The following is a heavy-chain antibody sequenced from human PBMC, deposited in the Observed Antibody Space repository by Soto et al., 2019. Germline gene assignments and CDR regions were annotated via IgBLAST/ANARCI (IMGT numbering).Heavy chain of an antibody. CDR3: ARGSRLTEPNTCFDP. Sequence: GASVKVSCKASGYMFTSFYIHWVRQAPGQGPEWMGMMNPSGGGTSYEQKFQGRVTMTRDTSTNISYMDLSSLTSEDTAVYYCARGSRLTEPNTCFDPWGQGTLVTVSS. CDR2: MNPSGGGT. V-gene: IGHV1-46*01. CDR1: GYMFTSFY. J-gene: IGHJ5*02. D-gene: IGHD3-3*01.